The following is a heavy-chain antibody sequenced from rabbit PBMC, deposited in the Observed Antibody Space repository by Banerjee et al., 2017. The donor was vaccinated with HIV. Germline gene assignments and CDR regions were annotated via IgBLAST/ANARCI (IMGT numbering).Heavy chain of an antibody. V-gene: IGHV1S45*01. J-gene: IGHJ4*01. CDR3: ARDRFDGTITVFNL. CDR2: IYVGYSGDT. Sequence: QEQLEESGGDLVKPEGSLTLTCTASGFPFGNDYYIYWVRQAPGKGLEWIACIYVGYSGDTYYASWAKGRFTISKTSSTTVTLQMTSLTAADTATYFCARDRFDGTITVFNLWGQGTLVTVS. CDR1: GFPFGNDYY. D-gene: IGHD4-2*01.